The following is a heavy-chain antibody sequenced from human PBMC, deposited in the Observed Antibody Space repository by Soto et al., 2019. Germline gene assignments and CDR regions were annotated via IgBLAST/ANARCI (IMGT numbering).Heavy chain of an antibody. CDR2: ISWNSGAV. CDR1: GFTFHYYA. V-gene: IGHV3-9*01. J-gene: IGHJ6*02. CDR3: VKDDRDCSRTSCYGSDFHYYVMDV. Sequence: EVQLVESGGGLVQPGTSLRLSCAASGFTFHYYAMHWVRQVPGKGLEWVSGISWNSGAVEYADSVKGRFTISRDNAKNSLYLLMNALTAEDTAFYYCVKDDRDCSRTSCYGSDFHYYVMDVWGQGTTVTVSS. D-gene: IGHD2-2*01.